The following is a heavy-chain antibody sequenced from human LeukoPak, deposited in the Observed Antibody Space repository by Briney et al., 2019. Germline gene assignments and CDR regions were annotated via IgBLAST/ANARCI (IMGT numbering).Heavy chain of an antibody. D-gene: IGHD3-16*01. CDR2: ISSSSSYI. CDR1: GFNFSVYW. Sequence: GGSLRLSCSASGFNFSVYWMTWVRQAPGKGLEWVSSISSSSSYIYYADSVKGRFTISRDNAKNSLYLQMNSLRAEDTAVYYCARGGGWGQGTLVTVSS. J-gene: IGHJ4*02. CDR3: ARGGG. V-gene: IGHV3-21*01.